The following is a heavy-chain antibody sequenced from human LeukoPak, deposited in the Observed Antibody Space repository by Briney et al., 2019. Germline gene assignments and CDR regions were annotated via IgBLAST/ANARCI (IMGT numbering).Heavy chain of an antibody. J-gene: IGHJ6*03. V-gene: IGHV1-2*02. CDR2: INPNSGGT. D-gene: IGHD2-2*01. Sequence: AASVKVSCKASGYTFTGYYMHWVRQAPGQGLEWMGWINPNSGGTNYAQKFQGRVTMTRDTSISTAYMELSRLRSDDTAVYYCARDVVPADYYYYYMDVWGKGTTVTVSS. CDR3: ARDVVPADYYYYYMDV. CDR1: GYTFTGYY.